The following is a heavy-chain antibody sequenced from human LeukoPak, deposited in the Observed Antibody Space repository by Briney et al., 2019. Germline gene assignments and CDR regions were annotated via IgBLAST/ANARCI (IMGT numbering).Heavy chain of an antibody. CDR2: INSDGSST. V-gene: IGHV3-74*01. CDR3: ARGTLKAAATDFDY. D-gene: IGHD6-13*01. CDR1: GFTFSRYW. Sequence: GGSLRLSCAASGFTFSRYWMHWVRQAPGKGLVWVSRINSDGSSTTFAASVKGRFTISRDNAKNSLYLQMNSLRAEDTALYYCARGTLKAAATDFDYWGQGTLVTVSS. J-gene: IGHJ4*02.